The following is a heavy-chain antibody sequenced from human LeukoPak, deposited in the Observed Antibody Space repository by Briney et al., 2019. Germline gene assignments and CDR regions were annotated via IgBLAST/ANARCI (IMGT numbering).Heavy chain of an antibody. Sequence: SETPSLTCAVYGGSFSGYYWSWIRQPPGKGLEWIGEINHSGSTNYNPSLKSRVTISVDTPKNQFSLKLSSVTAADTAVYYCARGLWQQPTNWFDSWGQGTLVTVSS. V-gene: IGHV4-34*01. CDR1: GGSFSGYY. CDR3: ARGLWQQPTNWFDS. CDR2: INHSGST. J-gene: IGHJ5*01. D-gene: IGHD6-13*01.